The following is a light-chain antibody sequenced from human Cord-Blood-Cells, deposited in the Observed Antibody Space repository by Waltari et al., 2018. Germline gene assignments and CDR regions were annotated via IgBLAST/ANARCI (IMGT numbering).Light chain of an antibody. V-gene: IGLV3-21*04. CDR2: YDS. CDR3: QVWDSSSDHVV. CDR1: NIGSKS. J-gene: IGLJ2*01. Sequence: SYVLTQPPSVSVAPGKTARITCGGNNIGSKSVHWYQQKPGQSPVVVIYYDSDRPSGIPERLAGSNSGNTATLTSSRVEAGDEADYYCQVWDSSSDHVVFGGGTKLTVL.